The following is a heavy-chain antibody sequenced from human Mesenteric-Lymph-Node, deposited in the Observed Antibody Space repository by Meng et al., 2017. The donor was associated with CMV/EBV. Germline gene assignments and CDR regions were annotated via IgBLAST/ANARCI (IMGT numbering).Heavy chain of an antibody. CDR1: GGSFSGYY. J-gene: IGHJ4*02. CDR3: ARVMVVVAATPEWIDY. Sequence: GSLRLSCAVYGGSFSGYYWSWIRQPPGKGLEWIGEINHSGSTNYNPSLKSRVTISVDTSKNQFSLKLSSVTAADTAVYYCARVMVVVAATPEWIDYWGQGTLVTVSS. CDR2: INHSGST. D-gene: IGHD2-15*01. V-gene: IGHV4-34*01.